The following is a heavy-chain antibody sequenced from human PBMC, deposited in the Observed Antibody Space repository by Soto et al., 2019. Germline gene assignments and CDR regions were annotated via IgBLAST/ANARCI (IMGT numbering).Heavy chain of an antibody. CDR2: IYWDDYK. J-gene: IGHJ5*02. Sequence: FGPTLVNPTQTLTLTCTFSGFSLSSDGVGVGWIRQHPGKALEWLALIYWDDYKRYSPSLKNRLNITRDTSKNQVVLTLTKMNPAATATYYCVHRRVDSTNYDWCESWSQGTLVTVSS. D-gene: IGHD4-4*01. V-gene: IGHV2-5*02. CDR1: GFSLSSDGVG. CDR3: VHRRVDSTNYDWCES.